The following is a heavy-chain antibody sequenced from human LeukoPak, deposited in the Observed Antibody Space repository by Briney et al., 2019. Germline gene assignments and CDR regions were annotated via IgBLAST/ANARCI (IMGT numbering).Heavy chain of an antibody. J-gene: IGHJ5*02. CDR1: GGSFSGYY. D-gene: IGHD6-19*01. CDR2: INHSGST. Sequence: PSETLSLTCAVYGGSFSGYYWSWIRQPPGKGLEWIGEINHSGSTNYNPSLKSRVTMSVDTSKNQFSLKLSSVTAADTAVYYCATITQVDQWLAHGHWFDPWGQGTLVTVSS. V-gene: IGHV4-34*01. CDR3: ATITQVDQWLAHGHWFDP.